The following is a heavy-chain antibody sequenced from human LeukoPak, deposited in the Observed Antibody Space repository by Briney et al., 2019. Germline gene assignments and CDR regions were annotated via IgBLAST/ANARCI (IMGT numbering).Heavy chain of an antibody. Sequence: ASVKVSCKASGYTFTSYAMHWVRQSPGQRLEWMGWINAGNGNTKYSQKFQGRVTITRDTSASTAYMELSSLRSEDTAVYYCARREAVLRYFDWLSPHEHYFDYWGQGTLVTVSS. CDR3: ARREAVLRYFDWLSPHEHYFDY. J-gene: IGHJ4*02. CDR2: INAGNGNT. D-gene: IGHD3-9*01. V-gene: IGHV1-3*01. CDR1: GYTFTSYA.